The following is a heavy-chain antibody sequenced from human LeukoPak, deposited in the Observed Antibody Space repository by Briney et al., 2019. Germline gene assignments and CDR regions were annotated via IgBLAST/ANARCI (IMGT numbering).Heavy chain of an antibody. CDR3: ARGPSGSGGDMNYYYYYMDV. J-gene: IGHJ6*03. V-gene: IGHV3-74*01. Sequence: PGRSLRLSCAAAGFTFSGYWMHWVRHAPGKGLMWVSRINGDGTRTTYADSVKGRFTISRDNAKNSVFLQMNSLRADDTAVYYCARGPSGSGGDMNYYYYYMDVWGKGTTVTVSS. D-gene: IGHD2-21*01. CDR2: INGDGTRT. CDR1: GFTFSGYW.